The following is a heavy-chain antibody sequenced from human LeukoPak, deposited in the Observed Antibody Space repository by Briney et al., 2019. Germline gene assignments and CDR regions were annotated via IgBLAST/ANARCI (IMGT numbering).Heavy chain of an antibody. CDR1: GFTFSSYA. V-gene: IGHV3-64D*06. CDR3: VPGYYGSGSYRHWFDP. CDR2: ISSNGGST. J-gene: IGHJ5*02. Sequence: GGSLRLSCSASGFTFSSYAMHWVRQAPGKGPEYVSAISSNGGSTYYADSVKGRFTISRDNSKNTLYLQMSSLRAEDTAVYYCVPGYYGSGSYRHWFDPWGQGTLVTVSS. D-gene: IGHD3-10*01.